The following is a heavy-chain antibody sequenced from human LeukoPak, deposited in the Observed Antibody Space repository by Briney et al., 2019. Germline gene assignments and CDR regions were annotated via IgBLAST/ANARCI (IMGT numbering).Heavy chain of an antibody. D-gene: IGHD3-22*01. Sequence: GRSLRLSCVASGFTFSSYGMHWVRQAPGKGLEWVAVIWYDGTNKYYADSVKGRFTVSRDSSKNTLYLQMNSLRAEDTAVYCCARAAYDNSGYLTLWGQGTLVTVSS. CDR2: IWYDGTNK. CDR3: ARAAYDNSGYLTL. J-gene: IGHJ4*02. V-gene: IGHV3-33*01. CDR1: GFTFSSYG.